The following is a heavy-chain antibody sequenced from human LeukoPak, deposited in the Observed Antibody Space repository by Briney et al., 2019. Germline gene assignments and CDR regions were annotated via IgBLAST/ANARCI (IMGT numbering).Heavy chain of an antibody. D-gene: IGHD3-9*01. CDR1: GGSISSDGYY. Sequence: SETLSLTCTVSGGSISSDGYYWSWIRQHPGKGLEWIGYIYYSGSTYYNPSLKSRVTISIDTSKNQFSLKLSSVTAADTAVYYCARDKYGSFELDPWGQGTLVTVSS. CDR3: ARDKYGSFELDP. J-gene: IGHJ5*02. CDR2: IYYSGST. V-gene: IGHV4-30-4*08.